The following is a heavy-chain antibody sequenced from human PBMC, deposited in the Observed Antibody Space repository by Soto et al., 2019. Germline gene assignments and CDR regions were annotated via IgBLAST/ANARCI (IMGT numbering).Heavy chain of an antibody. J-gene: IGHJ6*02. D-gene: IGHD2-15*01. Sequence: EVHLVESGGGLVKPGGSLRRSCAVSGFTFSSCTMNWVRQAPGKGLEWVSSISPSSGHIYYADSVKGRFTISRDNAKNSLFLQMNSLRGEDTAVYYCSGCSGGACHKNYGMDVWGQGTTVTVSS. CDR2: ISPSSGHI. CDR3: SGCSGGACHKNYGMDV. CDR1: GFTFSSCT. V-gene: IGHV3-21*06.